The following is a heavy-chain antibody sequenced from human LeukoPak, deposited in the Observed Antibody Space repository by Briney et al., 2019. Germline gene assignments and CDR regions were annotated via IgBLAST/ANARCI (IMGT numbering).Heavy chain of an antibody. J-gene: IGHJ4*02. CDR2: LYTSGST. CDR1: GGSISSYY. D-gene: IGHD3-10*01. Sequence: SETLSLTCTVSGGSISSYYWTWIRQPARKGLEWLGRLYTSGSTNDNPSLKSRVTMSVDTSKNQFSLKLSSVTAADTAVYYCARGTSYYGSGSYYSFDYWGQGTLVTVSS. V-gene: IGHV4-4*07. CDR3: ARGTSYYGSGSYYSFDY.